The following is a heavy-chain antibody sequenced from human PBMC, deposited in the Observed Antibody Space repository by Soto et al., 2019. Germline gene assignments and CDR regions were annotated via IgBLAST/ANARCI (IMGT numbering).Heavy chain of an antibody. CDR3: AKLDGSTMIVVSFDY. J-gene: IGHJ4*02. CDR1: GFTFSSYG. D-gene: IGHD3-22*01. Sequence: GGSLRLSCAASGFTFSSYGMSWVRQAPGKGLEWVSAISGSGGSTYYADSVKGRFTISRDNSKNTLYLQMNSLRAEDTAVYYCAKLDGSTMIVVSFDYWGQGTLVTVSS. CDR2: ISGSGGST. V-gene: IGHV3-23*01.